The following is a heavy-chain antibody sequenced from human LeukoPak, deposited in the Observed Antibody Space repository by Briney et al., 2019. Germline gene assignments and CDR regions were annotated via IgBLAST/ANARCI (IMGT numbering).Heavy chain of an antibody. V-gene: IGHV3-53*01. D-gene: IGHD3-22*01. CDR2: IHSDGST. CDR3: ARDLDYYDSSGSHRRRNYFDY. Sequence: GGSLRLSCAASGFTVSSSYMSWVGQAPGKRLEWVSIIHSDGSTYYADSVKGRFTISRDTSKNTLYLQMNSLRGEDTAMYYCARDLDYYDSSGSHRRRNYFDYWGQGTLLTVSS. CDR1: GFTVSSSY. J-gene: IGHJ4*02.